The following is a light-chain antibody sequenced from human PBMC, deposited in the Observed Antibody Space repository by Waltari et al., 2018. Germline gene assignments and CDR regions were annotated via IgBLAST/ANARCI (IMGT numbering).Light chain of an antibody. J-gene: IGKJ1*01. V-gene: IGKV3-20*01. Sequence: EIVLTQSPGTQSLSPGDRVTLSCRASQSVSRFLAWYQQKPGQAPRLLIYGASTRATGIPDRFSGSGSGTDFSLTISRLEPEDFAVYYCQKYDRLPATFGQGTKVEIK. CDR1: QSVSRF. CDR3: QKYDRLPAT. CDR2: GAS.